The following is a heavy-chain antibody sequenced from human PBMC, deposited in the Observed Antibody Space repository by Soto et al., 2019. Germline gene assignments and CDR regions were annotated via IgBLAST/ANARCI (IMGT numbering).Heavy chain of an antibody. CDR1: GYTFTTYD. CDR3: ERGWEVPAATFDS. Sequence: QVQLVQSGAEVKKPGTSVKVSCKASGYTFTTYDINWVRQAPGQGLEWMGWMTPQSGKTGYAPKFQCRVTMTRDTSISTAYMELSSLRSEDTAVYFCERGWEVPAATFDSWGQGTLVTVSS. CDR2: MTPQSGKT. J-gene: IGHJ4*02. V-gene: IGHV1-8*01. D-gene: IGHD2-2*01.